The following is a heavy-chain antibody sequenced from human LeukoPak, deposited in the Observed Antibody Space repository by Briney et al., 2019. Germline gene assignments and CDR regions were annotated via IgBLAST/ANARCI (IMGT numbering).Heavy chain of an antibody. CDR3: ARDGQWLAHRGGYLDY. V-gene: IGHV1-2*02. CDR2: INPNSGGT. J-gene: IGHJ4*02. D-gene: IGHD6-19*01. Sequence: GASVTVSCTASGYTFTGYYMHWVRQAPGQGLEGMGWINPNSGGTNYAQKFQGRVTMTRDTSISTPYMELSRLRSDDTAVYYCARDGQWLAHRGGYLDYWGQGTLVTVSS. CDR1: GYTFTGYY.